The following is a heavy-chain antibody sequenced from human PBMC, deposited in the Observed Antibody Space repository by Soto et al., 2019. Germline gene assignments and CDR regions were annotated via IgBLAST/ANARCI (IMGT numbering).Heavy chain of an antibody. D-gene: IGHD3-22*01. J-gene: IGHJ4*02. V-gene: IGHV4-30-4*01. CDR1: GGSISSGDYY. CDR3: ARETNYSDNSGPFDY. Sequence: SETLSLTCTVSGGSISSGDYYWSWIRQPPGKGLEWIGYIYYSGSTYYNPSLKSRVAISVNTSKNQFSLKLNSVTAADTAVYYCARETNYSDNSGPFDYWGQGTLVTVSS. CDR2: IYYSGST.